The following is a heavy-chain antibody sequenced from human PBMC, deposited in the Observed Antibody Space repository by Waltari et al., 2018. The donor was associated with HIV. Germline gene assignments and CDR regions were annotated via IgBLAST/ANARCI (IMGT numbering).Heavy chain of an antibody. CDR3: ARVVRYSNYDSKLLH. CDR1: VYTFTAIY. V-gene: IGHV1-2*07. Sequence: QVQLVQSGAQVKKPGAPVKVSCTVSVYTFTAIYLHWVRQAPGQGPEWIGWINPNGGGTKPADKFQGRVTLTRNTSISTAYMELTGLRFDDTALYYCARVVRYSNYDSKLLHWGQGTLVTVSS. D-gene: IGHD5-12*01. J-gene: IGHJ1*01. CDR2: INPNGGGT.